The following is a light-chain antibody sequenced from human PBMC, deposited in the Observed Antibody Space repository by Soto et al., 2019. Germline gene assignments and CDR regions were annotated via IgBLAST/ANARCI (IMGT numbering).Light chain of an antibody. CDR3: LQHNADPWT. CDR1: HDTGIN. J-gene: IGKJ1*01. CDR2: VAS. V-gene: IGKV1-17*01. Sequence: DIQVTQSPSSLSASVGDRVTMTCRASHDTGINLGWFQQKPGKAPKRLIYVASSLQRGVPSRFSGSGSGTDFTLTISSVEPEDFAGYFCLQHNADPWTFGQGTKVEV.